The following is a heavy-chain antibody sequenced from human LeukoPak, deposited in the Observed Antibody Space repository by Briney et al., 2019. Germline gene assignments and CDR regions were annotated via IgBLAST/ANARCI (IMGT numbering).Heavy chain of an antibody. CDR3: AKGGPRGGSPARFDY. CDR1: GFTFSSYA. D-gene: IGHD2-15*01. V-gene: IGHV3-23*01. CDR2: ISGSGGST. Sequence: GGSLRLSCAASGFTFSSYAMSWVRRAPGKGLEWVSAISGSGGSTYYADSVKGRFTISRDNSKNTLYLQMNSLRAEDTAVYYCAKGGPRGGSPARFDYWGQGTLVTVSS. J-gene: IGHJ4*02.